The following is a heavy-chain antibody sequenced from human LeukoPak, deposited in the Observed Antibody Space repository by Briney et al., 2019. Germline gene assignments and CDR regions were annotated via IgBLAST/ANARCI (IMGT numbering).Heavy chain of an antibody. CDR2: ISAHNGNT. Sequence: VAPVKVSCKASGYSFTTYGISWMRQAPGQGLEWMGWISAHNGNTNYAEKLQDRVTMTTDASTSTAYMELRSLRSDDTAVYYCVREVTMVRGVITFYHYNGMDVWGQGTAVTVSS. V-gene: IGHV1-18*04. D-gene: IGHD3-10*01. CDR3: VREVTMVRGVITFYHYNGMDV. J-gene: IGHJ6*02. CDR1: GYSFTTYG.